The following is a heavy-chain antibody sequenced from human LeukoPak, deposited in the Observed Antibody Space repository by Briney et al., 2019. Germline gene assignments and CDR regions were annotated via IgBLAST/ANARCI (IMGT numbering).Heavy chain of an antibody. CDR1: GYTFTSYG. CDR2: ISAYNGNT. D-gene: IGHD4-17*01. V-gene: IGHV1-18*01. J-gene: IGHJ6*02. Sequence: GASVKVSCKASGYTFTSYGISWVRQAPGQGLEWMGWISAYNGNTNYAQKLQGRVTMTTDTSTSTAYMELRSLRSDDTAVYYCARFISLSGDYSYYYGMDVWGQGTTVTVSS. CDR3: ARFISLSGDYSYYYGMDV.